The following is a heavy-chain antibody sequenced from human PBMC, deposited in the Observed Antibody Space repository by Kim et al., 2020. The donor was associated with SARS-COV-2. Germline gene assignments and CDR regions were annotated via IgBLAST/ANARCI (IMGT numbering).Heavy chain of an antibody. Sequence: GGSLRLSCAASGFTVSSNYMSWVRQAPGKGLEWVSVIYSGGSTYYADSVKGRFTISRDNSKNTLYLQMNSLRAEDTAVYYCARLLWFGEVVDYWGQGTLVTVSS. CDR1: GFTVSSNY. D-gene: IGHD3-10*01. CDR3: ARLLWFGEVVDY. V-gene: IGHV3-66*01. J-gene: IGHJ4*02. CDR2: IYSGGST.